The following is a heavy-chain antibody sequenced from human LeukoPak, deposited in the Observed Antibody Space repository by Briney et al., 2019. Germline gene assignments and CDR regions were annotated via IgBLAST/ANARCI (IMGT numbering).Heavy chain of an antibody. CDR2: ISSGGST. CDR1: GFTFTTYW. Sequence: GGSLRLSCAASGFTFTTYWMHWVRQAPGKGLKWVSGISSGGSTYYADSVRGRFTISRDNSKNTLYLQMNSLRAEDTAVYYCAKDTYSTSPYYFDYWGQGTLVTVSS. CDR3: AKDTYSTSPYYFDY. V-gene: IGHV3-23*01. D-gene: IGHD1-26*01. J-gene: IGHJ4*02.